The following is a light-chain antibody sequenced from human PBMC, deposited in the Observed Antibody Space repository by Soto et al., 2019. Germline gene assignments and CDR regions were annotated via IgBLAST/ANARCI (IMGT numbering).Light chain of an antibody. V-gene: IGKV3-20*01. Sequence: VLTQSPGTLSLSPGERATISCRASQSISSSYLAWYQHNPGQAPRLLLYGASSRATGIPQRFSGSWSGTDFTLTISRIEPEDCGVYYCQQSGGSSSYTFGQGTRLEIE. CDR3: QQSGGSSSYT. CDR2: GAS. J-gene: IGKJ2*01. CDR1: QSISSSY.